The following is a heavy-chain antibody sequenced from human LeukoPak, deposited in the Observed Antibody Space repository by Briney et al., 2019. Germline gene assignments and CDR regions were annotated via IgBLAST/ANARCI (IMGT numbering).Heavy chain of an antibody. CDR2: ISGSGGTT. CDR3: AKDLYRVRGGQMADY. J-gene: IGHJ4*02. CDR1: GFTFSSYA. D-gene: IGHD5-24*01. Sequence: GGSLRLSCAASGFTFSSYAMSWVRQAPGKGLEWVSAISGSGGTTYYADSVKGRFTISRDNSKNTLYLQMNSLRAEDTAVYYCAKDLYRVRGGQMADYWGQGTLVTVSS. V-gene: IGHV3-23*01.